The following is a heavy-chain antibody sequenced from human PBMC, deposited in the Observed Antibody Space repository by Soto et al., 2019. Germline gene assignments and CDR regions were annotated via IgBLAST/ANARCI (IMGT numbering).Heavy chain of an antibody. J-gene: IGHJ4*02. CDR3: VEGWNDF. D-gene: IGHD1-1*01. Sequence: EVQVVESGGALVKTGGSLRLSCVTSGFMFSSAWMNWFRQAPGKGLEWVGRIKSKRDGGARDYAEPVKGRFSISRDDSKNTVFLQMNSLRAEDTAVYYCVEGWNDFWGQGTLVTVSS. CDR2: IKSKRDGGAR. CDR1: GFMFSSAW. V-gene: IGHV3-15*02.